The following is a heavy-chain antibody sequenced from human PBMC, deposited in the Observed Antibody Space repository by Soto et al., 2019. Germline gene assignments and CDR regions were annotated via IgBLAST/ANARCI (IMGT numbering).Heavy chain of an antibody. D-gene: IGHD2-21*02. J-gene: IGHJ4*02. CDR1: GYDFFKYN. V-gene: IGHV1-46*01. CDR3: TTADSDVVILPDVRPLFDL. Sequence: QVQLVQSGAEVKKPGASVKVSCKTSGYDFFKYNMHWVRQAPGQGLEWMAVINPNGGYTRHAQKYKGRVIMTRGTSSKIGYMELSGLTSADTAMYYCTTADSDVVILPDVRPLFDLWGEGALVTVSS. CDR2: INPNGGYT.